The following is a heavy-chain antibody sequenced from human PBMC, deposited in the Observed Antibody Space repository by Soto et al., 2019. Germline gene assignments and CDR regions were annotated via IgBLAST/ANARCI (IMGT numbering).Heavy chain of an antibody. J-gene: IGHJ3*02. CDR1: GGSFSGYY. Sequence: SETLSLTCAVYGGSFSGYYWSWIRQPPGKGLEWIGEINHSGSTNYNPSLKSRVTISVDTSKNQFSLKLSSVTAADTAVYYCARRGSKYVWGSYRPDAFDIWGQGTMVTVSS. CDR3: ARRGSKYVWGSYRPDAFDI. CDR2: INHSGST. V-gene: IGHV4-34*01. D-gene: IGHD3-16*02.